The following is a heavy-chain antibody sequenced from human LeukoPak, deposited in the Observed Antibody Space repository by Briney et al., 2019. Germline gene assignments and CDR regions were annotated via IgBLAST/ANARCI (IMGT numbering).Heavy chain of an antibody. CDR1: GYTFSSYY. Sequence: ASVKVSCKASGYTFSSYYMHWVRQAPGQGLEWMGIINPSGGSTSYAQNFQGRVTMTRDTSTTTVYMELSSLRSDDTAVYYCARDQASGYGEFWSGSYIGHPYHWGQGTLVTVSS. D-gene: IGHD3-3*01. CDR3: ARDQASGYGEFWSGSYIGHPYH. V-gene: IGHV1-46*01. CDR2: INPSGGST. J-gene: IGHJ5*02.